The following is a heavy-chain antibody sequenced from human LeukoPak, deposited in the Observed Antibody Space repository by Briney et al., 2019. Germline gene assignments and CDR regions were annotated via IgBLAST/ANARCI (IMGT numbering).Heavy chain of an antibody. J-gene: IGHJ5*01. CDR1: DDSVSSSRYY. CDR3: AREGGRQWLVSGALDS. Sequence: PTETLSLTCTVSDDSVSSSRYYWTWIRQPPGKGLEWIGYIYHGSATYNPSLESRVTLSMDTSKNQYSLKMTSVTAADTAVYYCAREGGRQWLVSGALDSWGQGTLVTVSS. V-gene: IGHV4-61*01. D-gene: IGHD6-19*01. CDR2: IYHGSA.